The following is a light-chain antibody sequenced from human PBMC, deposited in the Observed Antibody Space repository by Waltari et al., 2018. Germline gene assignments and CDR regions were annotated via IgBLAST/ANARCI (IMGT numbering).Light chain of an antibody. CDR2: NAS. CDR1: QSISSW. Sequence: DIQMTQSPSTLSASVGDRVTITCRASQSISSWLAWYQQKPGKAPKLLIYNASSLESGVPLRFSGSGSGTEFTLTISSLQPDDFATYYCQQYTSSSRTFGQGTKVEIK. J-gene: IGKJ1*01. V-gene: IGKV1-5*03. CDR3: QQYTSSSRT.